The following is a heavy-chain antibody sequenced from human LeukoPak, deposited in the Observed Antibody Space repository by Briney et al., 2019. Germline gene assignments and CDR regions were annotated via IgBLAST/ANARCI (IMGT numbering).Heavy chain of an antibody. CDR2: IIPIFGTA. Sequence: SVKVSCKASGGTFSSYAISWVRQAPGQGLEWMGGIIPIFGTANYAQKFQGRVTITADKSTSTAYMELSSLRSEDTAVYYCERGYCSSTSCEAFDIWGQGRMVSVSS. D-gene: IGHD2-2*01. CDR1: GGTFSSYA. J-gene: IGHJ3*02. CDR3: ERGYCSSTSCEAFDI. V-gene: IGHV1-69*06.